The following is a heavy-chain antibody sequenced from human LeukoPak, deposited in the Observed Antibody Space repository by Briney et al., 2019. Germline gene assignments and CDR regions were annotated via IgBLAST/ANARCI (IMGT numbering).Heavy chain of an antibody. D-gene: IGHD5-12*01. Sequence: SETLSLTCTVSGGSISSSSYYWGWIRQPPGKGLEWIGSIYYSGSTYYNPSLKSRVTISVDTSKNQFSLKLSSVTAADTAVYYCARGADIVATSLDYWGQGTLVTVSS. V-gene: IGHV4-39*01. CDR3: ARGADIVATSLDY. CDR2: IYYSGST. J-gene: IGHJ4*02. CDR1: GGSISSSSYY.